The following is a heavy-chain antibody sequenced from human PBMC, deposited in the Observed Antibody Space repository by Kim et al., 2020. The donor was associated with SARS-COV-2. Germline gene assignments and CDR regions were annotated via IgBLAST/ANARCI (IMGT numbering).Heavy chain of an antibody. V-gene: IGHV3-74*01. CDR2: SST. Sequence: SSTNCADSGKGRFTISRDNAKNRLYMQMNRLRTEDTAVYFCARHLNRAFDIWGQGTMVAVSS. J-gene: IGHJ3*02. CDR3: ARHLNRAFDI.